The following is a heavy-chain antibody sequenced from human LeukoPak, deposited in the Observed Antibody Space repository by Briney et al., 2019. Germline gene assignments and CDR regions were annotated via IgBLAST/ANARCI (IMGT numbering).Heavy chain of an antibody. CDR1: GNTFTRYG. V-gene: IGHV7-4-1*02. CDR2: INTNTGNP. Sequence: ASVKVSCKASGNTFTRYGMNWVRQAPGQGLEWMGWINTNTGNPTYAQGFTGRFVFSLDTSVSTAYLHISSLKAEDTAVYYCARLAARRFGLNWFDPWGQGTLVTVSS. D-gene: IGHD6-6*01. CDR3: ARLAARRFGLNWFDP. J-gene: IGHJ5*02.